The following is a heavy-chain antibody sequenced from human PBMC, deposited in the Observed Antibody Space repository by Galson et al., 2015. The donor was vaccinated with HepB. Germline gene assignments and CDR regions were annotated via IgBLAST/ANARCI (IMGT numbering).Heavy chain of an antibody. V-gene: IGHV1-18*01. CDR1: GYTFSKYG. J-gene: IGHJ5*02. Sequence: SVKVSCKASGYTFSKYGVSWVRQAPGQGLEWMGWVSGYNGNTNYAQKFLGRVTMTTDTPTNKAFMELRSLRSDDTAVYYCARVPPPYPVWFDHWGQGTLVTVSS. CDR2: VSGYNGNT. CDR3: ARVPPPYPVWFDH.